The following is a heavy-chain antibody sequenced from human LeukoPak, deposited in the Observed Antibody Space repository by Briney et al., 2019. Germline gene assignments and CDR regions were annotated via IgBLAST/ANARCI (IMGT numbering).Heavy chain of an antibody. CDR3: ATTPNFGSGYPRYFFDY. D-gene: IGHD3-22*01. CDR1: GASMSSHGYS. CDR2: IYHDGNT. V-gene: IGHV4-30-2*01. J-gene: IGHJ4*02. Sequence: SETLSLTCAVSGASMSSHGYSWSRIRQPPGKGLKFIGYIYHDGNTYYNPSLNSRVSISVDMSKNQFSLKLTSVTAADTAVYFCATTPNFGSGYPRYFFDYWGQGILVTVSS.